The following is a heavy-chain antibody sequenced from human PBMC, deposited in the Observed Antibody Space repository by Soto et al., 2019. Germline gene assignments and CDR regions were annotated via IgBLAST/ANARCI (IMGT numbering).Heavy chain of an antibody. V-gene: IGHV3-7*03. Sequence: TGGSLRLSCAASGFTFSSYWMSLVRQAPGKGLEWVANIKQDGSEKYYVDSVKGRFTISRDNAKNSLYLQMNSLRAEDTAVYYCARVERGITIFGVVIPPFDYWGQGTLVTVSS. CDR2: IKQDGSEK. CDR1: GFTFSSYW. D-gene: IGHD3-3*01. J-gene: IGHJ4*02. CDR3: ARVERGITIFGVVIPPFDY.